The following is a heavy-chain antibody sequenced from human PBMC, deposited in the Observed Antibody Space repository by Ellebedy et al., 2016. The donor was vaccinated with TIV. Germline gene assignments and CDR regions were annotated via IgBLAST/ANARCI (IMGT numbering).Heavy chain of an antibody. Sequence: AASVKVSCKASGYTFTSYFMHWVRQAPGQGLEWMGIFNPSVGSTTYAQKLQGRVTMTRDTSTSTVYMELSSLRSEDTAVYYCARARSSGWLHTPDYWGQGTLVTVSS. CDR3: ARARSSGWLHTPDY. CDR1: GYTFTSYF. D-gene: IGHD6-19*01. J-gene: IGHJ4*02. V-gene: IGHV1-46*04. CDR2: FNPSVGST.